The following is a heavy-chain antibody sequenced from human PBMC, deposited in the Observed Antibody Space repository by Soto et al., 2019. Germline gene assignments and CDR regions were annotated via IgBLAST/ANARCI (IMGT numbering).Heavy chain of an antibody. J-gene: IGHJ3*02. Sequence: QVQLVQSGAEVKKPGSSVKVSCKASGGTFSSYTISWVRQAPGQGLEWMGRIIPILGIANYAQKFQGRVTITADKPTRTAYMELSSLRSEDTAVYYCARGGGRLRLLRHDAFDIWGQGTMVTVSS. CDR1: GGTFSSYT. CDR2: IIPILGIA. CDR3: ARGGGRLRLLRHDAFDI. D-gene: IGHD3-3*01. V-gene: IGHV1-69*02.